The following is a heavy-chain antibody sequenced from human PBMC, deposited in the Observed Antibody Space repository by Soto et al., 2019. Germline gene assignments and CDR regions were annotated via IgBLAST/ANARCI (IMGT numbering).Heavy chain of an antibody. D-gene: IGHD6-13*01. J-gene: IGHJ4*02. CDR1: GYTLTSYG. CDR3: ARDPSSIAAAGLFDY. Sequence: ASVKVSCKASGYTLTSYGISWVRQAPGQGLEWMGWISAYNGNTNYAQKIQGRVTMTTDTSTSTAYMELRSLRSDDTAVYYCARDPSSIAAAGLFDYWGQGTLVTVSS. CDR2: ISAYNGNT. V-gene: IGHV1-18*01.